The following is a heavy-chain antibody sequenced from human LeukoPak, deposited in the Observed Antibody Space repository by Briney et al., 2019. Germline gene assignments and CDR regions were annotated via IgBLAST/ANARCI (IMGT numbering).Heavy chain of an antibody. D-gene: IGHD4-23*01. V-gene: IGHV3-30-3*01. CDR2: ISYDGSNK. Sequence: GGSLRLSCAASGFTFSSYAMHWVRQAPGKGLEWVAVISYDGSNKYYADSVKGRFTISRDNSKNTLYLQMNSLRAEDTAVYYCARGRAAYGGNSGGFDYWGQGTLVTVSS. CDR3: ARGRAAYGGNSGGFDY. CDR1: GFTFSSYA. J-gene: IGHJ4*02.